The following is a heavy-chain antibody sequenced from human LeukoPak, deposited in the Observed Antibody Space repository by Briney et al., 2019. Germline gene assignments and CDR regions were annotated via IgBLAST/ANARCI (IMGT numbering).Heavy chain of an antibody. CDR3: ARVGVTINY. J-gene: IGHJ4*02. V-gene: IGHV4-59*01. CDR2: IYYSGST. D-gene: IGHD3-10*01. Sequence: PSETLSLTCTLSGGSISSYYWSWIRQPPGKGLEWIGYIYYSGSTNCNPSLKSRVTISVDTSKNQFSLELSSVTAADTAVYYCARVGVTINYWGQGTLVTVSS. CDR1: GGSISSYY.